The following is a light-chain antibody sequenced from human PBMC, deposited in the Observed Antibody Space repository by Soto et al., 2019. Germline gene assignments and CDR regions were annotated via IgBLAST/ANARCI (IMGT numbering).Light chain of an antibody. CDR2: GAS. CDR1: QSVSSTY. V-gene: IGKV3-20*01. J-gene: IGKJ1*01. CDR3: QQYGGSRWT. Sequence: EIVLTQSPGTLSLSPGERATLSCRASQSVSSTYLAWYQQKPGQAPRLLIYGASNRATGIPDRFSGSGSGNDFTFTLSRLETEDFAVYYCQQYGGSRWTFGQGTRVDI.